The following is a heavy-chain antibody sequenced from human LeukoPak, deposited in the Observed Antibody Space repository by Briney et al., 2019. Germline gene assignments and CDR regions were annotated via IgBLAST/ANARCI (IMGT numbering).Heavy chain of an antibody. CDR2: FSFNGGST. CDR1: GFTFSSYA. CDR3: AKGLGGSHFDY. J-gene: IGHJ4*02. Sequence: GGSLRLSCAASGFTFSSYAMTWVRQAPGKGLEWVSSFSFNGGSTYYADSAKGRFTISRDNSKNTLYLQMNSLRAEDTAVYYCAKGLGGSHFDYWGQGTLVTVSS. V-gene: IGHV3-23*01. D-gene: IGHD3-16*01.